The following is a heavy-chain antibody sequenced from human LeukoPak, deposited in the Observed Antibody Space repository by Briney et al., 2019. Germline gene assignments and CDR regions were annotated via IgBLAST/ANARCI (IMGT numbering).Heavy chain of an antibody. D-gene: IGHD6-19*01. CDR1: GFTFSDYY. V-gene: IGHV3-11*01. CDR3: AREAKRSLYSSGWYEQDY. CDR2: ISSSGSTI. Sequence: GGSLRLSCAAPGFTFSDYYMSWIRQAPGKGLEWVSYISSSGSTIYYADSVKGRFTISRDNAKNSLYLQMNSLRAEDTAVYYCAREAKRSLYSSGWYEQDYWGQGTLSPSPQ. J-gene: IGHJ4*02.